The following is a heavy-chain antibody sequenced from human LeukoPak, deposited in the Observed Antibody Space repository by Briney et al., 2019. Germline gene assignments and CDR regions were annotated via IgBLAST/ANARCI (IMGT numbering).Heavy chain of an antibody. J-gene: IGHJ6*04. Sequence: GGSLRLSCVASGFTVSSNYMNWVRQAPGKGLEWVSSISSSSSYIYYADSVKGRFTISRDNAKNSLYLQMNSLRAEDTAVYYCAELGITMIGGVWGKGTTVTISS. V-gene: IGHV3-21*01. CDR3: AELGITMIGGV. CDR1: GFTVSSNY. CDR2: ISSSSSYI. D-gene: IGHD3-10*02.